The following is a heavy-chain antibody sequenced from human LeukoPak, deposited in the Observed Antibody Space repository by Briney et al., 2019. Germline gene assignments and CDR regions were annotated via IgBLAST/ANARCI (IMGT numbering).Heavy chain of an antibody. CDR1: GFTFSSYA. Sequence: GGSLRLSCAASGFTFSSYAMNWVRQAPGKGLEWVSSITGSGGSTYNADSVKGRFTISRDNSKNTLYLQMNSLRAEDTAVYYCAKVMGYYYDSSGYLYWGQGTLVTVSS. CDR3: AKVMGYYYDSSGYLY. V-gene: IGHV3-23*01. CDR2: ITGSGGST. D-gene: IGHD3-22*01. J-gene: IGHJ4*02.